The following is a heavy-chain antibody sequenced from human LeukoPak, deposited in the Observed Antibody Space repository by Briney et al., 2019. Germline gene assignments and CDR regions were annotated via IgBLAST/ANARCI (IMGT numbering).Heavy chain of an antibody. V-gene: IGHV1-18*01. D-gene: IGHD5-18*01. CDR3: AREDSYGKKINWFDP. CDR2: ISAYNGNT. Sequence: GASVKVSCKASGGTFSSSAISWVRQAPGQGLEWMGWISAYNGNTNYAQKLQGRVTMTTDTSTSTAYMELRSLRSDDTAVYYCAREDSYGKKINWFDPWGQGTLVTVSS. J-gene: IGHJ5*02. CDR1: GGTFSSSA.